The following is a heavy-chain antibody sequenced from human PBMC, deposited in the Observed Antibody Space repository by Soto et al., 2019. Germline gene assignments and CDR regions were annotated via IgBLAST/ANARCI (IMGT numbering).Heavy chain of an antibody. CDR3: AREGAELTAAVNY. CDR1: GYTFTSYG. Sequence: ASVKVSCKASGYTFTSYGISWVRQAPGQGLEWMGWISAYNGNTNYAQKLQGRVTMTTDTSTSTVYMELSSLKSEDTAVYYCAREGAELTAAVNYWGQGTLVTVSS. V-gene: IGHV1-18*01. J-gene: IGHJ4*02. CDR2: ISAYNGNT. D-gene: IGHD1-7*01.